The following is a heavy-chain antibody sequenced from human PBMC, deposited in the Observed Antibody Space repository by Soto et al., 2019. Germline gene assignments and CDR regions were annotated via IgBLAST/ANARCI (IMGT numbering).Heavy chain of an antibody. J-gene: IGHJ3*02. V-gene: IGHV3-33*01. CDR2: IWYDGSNE. CDR1: GFTFRSYG. CDR3: ARGGGSITIFGVVIPGDAFDI. D-gene: IGHD3-3*01. Sequence: QVQLVESGAGVVQPGRSLRLSCAASGFTFRSYGMHWVRQAPGKGLEWVAVIWYDGSNEYYADSVKGRFTISRDNSKNTLYLQMNSLRAEDTAVYYCARGGGSITIFGVVIPGDAFDIWGQGTMVTVSS.